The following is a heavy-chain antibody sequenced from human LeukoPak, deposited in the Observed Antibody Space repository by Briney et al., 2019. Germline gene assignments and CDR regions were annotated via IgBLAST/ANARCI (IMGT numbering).Heavy chain of an antibody. V-gene: IGHV3-30*18. Sequence: GGSLRLSCAASGFTFSSYWMSWVRQAPGKGLEWVAVISYDGSNKYYADSVKGRFTISRDNSKNTLYLQMNSLRAEDTAVYYCAKDLTYYYDSSGYSWGQGTLVTVSS. J-gene: IGHJ5*02. CDR3: AKDLTYYYDSSGYS. CDR1: GFTFSSYW. CDR2: ISYDGSNK. D-gene: IGHD3-22*01.